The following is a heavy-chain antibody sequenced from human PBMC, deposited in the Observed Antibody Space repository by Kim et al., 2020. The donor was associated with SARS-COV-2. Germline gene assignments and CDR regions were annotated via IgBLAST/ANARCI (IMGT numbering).Heavy chain of an antibody. V-gene: IGHV3-66*04. J-gene: IGHJ5*02. CDR2: GGRT. Sequence: GGRTSYADSVKGRFTSSRDISKNTLYLQMNSRRDEDTAMYYCARHDWFDPWGQGTLVTVSS. CDR3: ARHDWFDP.